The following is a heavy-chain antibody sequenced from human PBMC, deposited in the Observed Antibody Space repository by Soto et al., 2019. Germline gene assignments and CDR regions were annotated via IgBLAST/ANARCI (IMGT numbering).Heavy chain of an antibody. CDR2: IYYSGRT. CDR3: ARMRGLGEISPYLDY. V-gene: IGHV4-59*01. Sequence: QVQLQESGPGLAKPSETLSLTCSISGGSISDYRWNWIRQPPGKGLEWIGYIYYSGRTNYNPSLKSRLTISLDTSTRQFSLRLRSVTAADTAVYYCARMRGLGEISPYLDYWGQGALVTVSS. CDR1: GGSISDYR. J-gene: IGHJ4*02. D-gene: IGHD3-16*01.